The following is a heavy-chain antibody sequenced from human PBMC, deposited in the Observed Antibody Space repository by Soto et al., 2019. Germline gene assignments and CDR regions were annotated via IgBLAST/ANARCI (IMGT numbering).Heavy chain of an antibody. V-gene: IGHV4-59*01. CDR2: VYYTGTT. Sequence: SETLSLTCTVSGGSISSYFYIWVRQPPGKGLEWIGSVYYTGTTDYNPSLKSRVTISVDTSKTQFSLNLRSVTAADTAVYHCARDLAAVPRAFDYWGRGTLVTVSS. D-gene: IGHD6-13*01. J-gene: IGHJ4*02. CDR1: GGSISSYF. CDR3: ARDLAAVPRAFDY.